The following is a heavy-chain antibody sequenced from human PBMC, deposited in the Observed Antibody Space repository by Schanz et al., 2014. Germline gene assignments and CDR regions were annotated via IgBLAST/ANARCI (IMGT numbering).Heavy chain of an antibody. CDR3: ARGREVVAKIFDV. CDR1: GFTFTTYA. J-gene: IGHJ3*01. V-gene: IGHV3-48*01. D-gene: IGHD3-22*01. Sequence: DVQLLESGGGLVQPGESLRLSCAASGFTFTTYAMTWVRQAPGKGLEWVSYISSSSSTIYYADSVKGRFTISRDNAKNSLYLQMNSLRAEDTGVYYCARGREVVAKIFDVWGQGTMVNVSS. CDR2: ISSSSSTI.